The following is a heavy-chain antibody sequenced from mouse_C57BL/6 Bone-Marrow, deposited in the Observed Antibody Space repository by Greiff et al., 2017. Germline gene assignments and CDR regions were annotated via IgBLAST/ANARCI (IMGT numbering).Heavy chain of an antibody. D-gene: IGHD1-1*01. CDR1: GYTFTSYG. V-gene: IGHV1-81*01. Sequence: VQLQQSGAELARPGASVKLSCKASGYTFTSYGISWVKQRTGQGLEWIGEIYTSSGHTYYNEKLKGKATLPVDKSSSTAYMELCSLTTEDSAVYFCAIVLLSYVPFCYASDYWGQGTSVTVSS. CDR2: IYTSSGHT. J-gene: IGHJ4*01. CDR3: AIVLLSYVPFCYASDY.